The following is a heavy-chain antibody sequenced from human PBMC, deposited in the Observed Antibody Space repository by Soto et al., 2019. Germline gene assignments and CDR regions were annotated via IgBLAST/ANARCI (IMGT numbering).Heavy chain of an antibody. J-gene: IGHJ4*02. Sequence: VQLVQSGAEVKKPGASVKVSCKASGYTFTSYAMHWVRQAPGQRLEWMGWINAGNGNTKYSQKFQGRVNITMDTSESTAYMELSSLSSEDTAVYYCARGLNGYLYYFDYWGQGTLVTVSS. V-gene: IGHV1-3*01. CDR3: ARGLNGYLYYFDY. CDR1: GYTFTSYA. D-gene: IGHD5-18*01. CDR2: INAGNGNT.